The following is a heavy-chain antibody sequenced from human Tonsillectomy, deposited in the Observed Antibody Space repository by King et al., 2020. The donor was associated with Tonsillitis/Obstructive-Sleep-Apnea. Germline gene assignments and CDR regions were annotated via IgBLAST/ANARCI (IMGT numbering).Heavy chain of an antibody. CDR2: IIPIFGTA. Sequence: VQLVESGAEVKKPGSSVKVSCKASGGTFSSYAISWVRQAPGQGLEWMGGIIPIFGTANYAQKFQGRVTITADESTSTAYMELSSLRSEDTAVYYCARVGLIAVAGRVWFDPWGKGTLVTVSS. CDR1: GGTFSSYA. CDR3: ARVGLIAVAGRVWFDP. V-gene: IGHV1-69*01. D-gene: IGHD6-19*01. J-gene: IGHJ5*02.